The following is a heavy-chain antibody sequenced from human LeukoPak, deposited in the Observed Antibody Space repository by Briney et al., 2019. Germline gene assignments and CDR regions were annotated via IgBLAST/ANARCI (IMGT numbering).Heavy chain of an antibody. CDR1: GFTVGSNT. Sequence: PGGSLRLSCAASGFTVGSNTMSWVRQAPGKGLEWVSYISSSSSYTNYADSVKGRFTISRDNAKNSLYLQMNSLRAEDTAVYYCAASNSGSYYWQGYWGQGTLVTVSS. D-gene: IGHD1-26*01. J-gene: IGHJ4*02. V-gene: IGHV3-21*05. CDR2: ISSSSSYT. CDR3: AASNSGSYYWQGY.